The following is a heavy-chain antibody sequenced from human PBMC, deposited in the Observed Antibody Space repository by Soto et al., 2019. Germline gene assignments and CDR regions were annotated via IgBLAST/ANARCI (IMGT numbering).Heavy chain of an antibody. CDR2: IIPIFGTA. CDR1: GGTFSSYA. D-gene: IGHD3-3*01. CDR3: AIRIGLRRIFGVAPLNNWFDP. V-gene: IGHV1-69*06. Sequence: ASVKVSCKASGGTFSSYAISWVRQAPGQGLEWMGGIIPIFGTANYAQKFQGRVTITADKSTSTAYMELSSLRSEDTAVYYCAIRIGLRRIFGVAPLNNWFDPWGQGTLVTVSS. J-gene: IGHJ5*02.